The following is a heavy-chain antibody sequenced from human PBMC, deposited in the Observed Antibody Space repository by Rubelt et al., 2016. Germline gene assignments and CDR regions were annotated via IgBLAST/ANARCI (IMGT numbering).Heavy chain of an antibody. CDR3: AREWKYQREGMDV. CDR1: GFTFSSYD. D-gene: IGHD2-2*01. Sequence: EVQLLESGGGLVQPGGSLRLSCAASGFTFSSYDMHWVRQATGKGLEWVSAIGTAGDTYYPGSVKGRFTISRDNTKSSLFLQVNGRRAEDTAVYYCAREWKYQREGMDVWGQGTTVTVSS. CDR2: IGTAGDT. V-gene: IGHV3-13*01. J-gene: IGHJ6*02.